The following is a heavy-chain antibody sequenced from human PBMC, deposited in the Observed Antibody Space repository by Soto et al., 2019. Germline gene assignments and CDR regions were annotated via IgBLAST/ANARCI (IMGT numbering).Heavy chain of an antibody. CDR1: GFTFSSYA. J-gene: IGHJ5*02. CDR2: ISGGGGNT. V-gene: IGHV3-23*01. D-gene: IGHD6-19*01. CDR3: AKDRGAGGRFSGIAVAGIPS. Sequence: GGSLRLSCAASGFTFSSYAMSWVRQTPGKGLKWVSGISGGGGNTYYADSVTGRFTISRDNSRNTPYLQMNSLRAADTAIYYCAKDRGAGGRFSGIAVAGIPSWGQGTLVTVSS.